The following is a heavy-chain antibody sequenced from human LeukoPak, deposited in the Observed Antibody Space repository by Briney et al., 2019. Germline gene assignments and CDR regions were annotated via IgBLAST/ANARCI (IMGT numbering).Heavy chain of an antibody. CDR2: INPNSGGT. CDR3: ARVMGGRGSRPLYNWFDP. Sequence: ASVKVSCKASGYTFTGYYMHWVRQAPGQGLEWMGWINPNSGGTNYAQKFQGRVTMTRDTSISTAYMELSRLRSDDTAVYYCARVMGGRGSRPLYNWFDPWGQGTLVTVSS. D-gene: IGHD3-16*01. V-gene: IGHV1-2*02. J-gene: IGHJ5*02. CDR1: GYTFTGYY.